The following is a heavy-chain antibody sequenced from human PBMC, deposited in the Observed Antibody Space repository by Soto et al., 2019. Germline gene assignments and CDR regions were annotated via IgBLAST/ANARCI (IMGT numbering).Heavy chain of an antibody. V-gene: IGHV3-23*01. Sequence: PGGSLRLSSPPSPFTLSRDAIRWVPQAPGKGLEGVSAISGSGGSTYHAECVKARFTSSRDNSNNTLYLQMNSLRAEDTAVYYCAKDGDPYGNTAPGCWFDPWGQGTLVTVSS. J-gene: IGHJ5*02. D-gene: IGHD5-18*01. CDR1: PFTLSRDA. CDR2: ISGSGGST. CDR3: AKDGDPYGNTAPGCWFDP.